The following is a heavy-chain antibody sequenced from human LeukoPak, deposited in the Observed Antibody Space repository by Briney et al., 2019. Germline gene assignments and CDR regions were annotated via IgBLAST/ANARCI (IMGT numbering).Heavy chain of an antibody. Sequence: PGGSLRLSCAASGLTFSSYGMHWVRQAPGKGLEWVAVIWYDGSNKYYADSVKGRFTISRDNSKNTLYLQMNSLRAEDTAVYYCAREAYSNLGDGGAWFDYWGQGTLVTVSS. J-gene: IGHJ4*02. D-gene: IGHD3-16*01. CDR1: GLTFSSYG. CDR3: AREAYSNLGDGGAWFDY. V-gene: IGHV3-33*01. CDR2: IWYDGSNK.